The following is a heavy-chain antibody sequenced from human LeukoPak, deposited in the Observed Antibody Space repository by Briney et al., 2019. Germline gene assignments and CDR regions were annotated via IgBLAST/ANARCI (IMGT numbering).Heavy chain of an antibody. D-gene: IGHD6-13*01. Sequence: SETLSLTCTVSGGSINSYYWSWIRQPPGKGLEWIGYIYYSGRTNYNLSLKSRVTISVDTSKNHFSLKLTSVTAADTAVYYCARDLGSIAAAEGSNWFDPWGQGTLVTVSS. CDR3: ARDLGSIAAAEGSNWFDP. V-gene: IGHV4-59*01. J-gene: IGHJ5*02. CDR2: IYYSGRT. CDR1: GGSINSYY.